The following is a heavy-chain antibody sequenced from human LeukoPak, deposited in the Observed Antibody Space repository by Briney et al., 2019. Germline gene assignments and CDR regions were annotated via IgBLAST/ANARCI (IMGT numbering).Heavy chain of an antibody. CDR2: IYYSGST. CDR1: GGSISSGGYY. V-gene: IGHV4-31*03. CDR3: ARGNPSSAEDY. J-gene: IGHJ4*02. D-gene: IGHD3-3*01. Sequence: SQTLSLTCTVSGGSISSGGYYWSWIRLHPGKGLEWIGYIYYSGSTYYNPSLKSRVTISVDTSKNQFSLKLSSVTAADTAVYYCARGNPSSAEDYWGQGTLVTVSS.